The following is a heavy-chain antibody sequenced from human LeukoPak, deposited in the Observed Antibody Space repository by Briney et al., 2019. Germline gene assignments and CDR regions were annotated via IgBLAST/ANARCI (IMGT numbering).Heavy chain of an antibody. J-gene: IGHJ4*02. Sequence: GGSLRLSCAASGFTVSSNYMSWVCQAPGKGLEWVSIIYSGGSTYYADSVRGRFTISRDNSKNTLYLLMNSLRAEDTAVYYCATSGWWGYFDYWGQGTLVTVSS. V-gene: IGHV3-66*01. CDR2: IYSGGST. D-gene: IGHD6-19*01. CDR1: GFTVSSNY. CDR3: ATSGWWGYFDY.